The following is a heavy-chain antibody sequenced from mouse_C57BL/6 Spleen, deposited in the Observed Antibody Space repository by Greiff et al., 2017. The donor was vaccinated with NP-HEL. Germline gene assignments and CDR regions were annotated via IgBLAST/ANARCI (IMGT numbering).Heavy chain of an antibody. CDR2: INPNNGGT. Sequence: EVQLQQSGPELVKPGASVKMSCKASGYTFTDYNMHWVKQSHGKSLEWIGYINPNNGGTSYNQKFKGKATLTVNKSSSTAYMELRSLTSEDSAVYYCARGIYYDYDAFAYWGQGTLVTVSA. D-gene: IGHD2-4*01. V-gene: IGHV1-22*01. CDR3: ARGIYYDYDAFAY. J-gene: IGHJ3*01. CDR1: GYTFTDYN.